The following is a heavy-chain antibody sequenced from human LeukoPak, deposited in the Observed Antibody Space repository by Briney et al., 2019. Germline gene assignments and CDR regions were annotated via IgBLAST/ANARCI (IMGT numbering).Heavy chain of an antibody. CDR2: IKFDGNDK. CDR3: AREGRWLQAHFDY. D-gene: IGHD5-24*01. CDR1: GFTFSGFG. V-gene: IGHV3-30*02. J-gene: IGHJ4*02. Sequence: GGSLRLSCAASGFTFSGFGIHWVRQAPGKGLEWLAFIKFDGNDKYYADSVKGRFTISRDNVKSTLHLQMNSLRGEDTAVYYCAREGRWLQAHFDYWGQGTLVAVSS.